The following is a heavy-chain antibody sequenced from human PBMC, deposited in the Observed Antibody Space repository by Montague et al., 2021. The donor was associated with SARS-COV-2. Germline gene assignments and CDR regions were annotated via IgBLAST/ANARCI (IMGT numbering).Heavy chain of an antibody. D-gene: IGHD6-19*01. CDR2: TYYRFKRYS. CDR1: GDSVASISVA. CDR3: VRYSGWFYFDF. V-gene: IGHV6-1*01. J-gene: IGHJ4*02. Sequence: CAISGDSVASISVARSSIRQSPSRGLERVRRTYYRFKRYSDYAPSVRGRLTVNPDAYKNEFSLELNYVTPEYTAVYYCVRYSGWFYFDFWGQGTLVTVSS.